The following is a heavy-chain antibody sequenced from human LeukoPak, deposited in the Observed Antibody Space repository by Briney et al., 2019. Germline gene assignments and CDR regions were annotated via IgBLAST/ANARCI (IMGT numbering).Heavy chain of an antibody. CDR2: IFYSGNT. CDR3: ASNYGYGFDY. V-gene: IGHV4-39*07. J-gene: IGHJ4*02. D-gene: IGHD5-18*01. CDR1: GASTSSRSFY. Sequence: SETLSLTCTVSGASTSSRSFYWGSIRQPPGKGLEWIGSIFYSGNTYYNPSLKSRLTISVDPSRNKFSLRLSSMTASDTAVYYCASNYGYGFDYWGQGTLVTVSS.